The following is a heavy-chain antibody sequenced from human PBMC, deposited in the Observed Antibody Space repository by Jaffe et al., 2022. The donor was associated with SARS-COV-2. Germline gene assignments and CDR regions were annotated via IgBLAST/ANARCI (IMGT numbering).Heavy chain of an antibody. CDR2: IKQDGSEK. CDR3: ARDRGSSWTDYYYGMDV. J-gene: IGHJ6*02. V-gene: IGHV3-7*03. CDR1: GFTFSSYW. D-gene: IGHD6-13*01. Sequence: EVQLVESGGGLVQPGGSLRLSCAASGFTFSSYWMSWVRQAPGKGLEWVANIKQDGSEKYYVDSVKGRFTISRDNAKNSLYLQMNSLRAEDTAVYYCARDRGSSWTDYYYGMDVWGQGTTVTVSS.